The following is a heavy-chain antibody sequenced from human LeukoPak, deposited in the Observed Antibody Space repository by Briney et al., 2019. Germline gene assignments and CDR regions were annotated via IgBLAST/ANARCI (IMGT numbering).Heavy chain of an antibody. CDR3: ASVYSGSLGYYYYMDV. Sequence: ASETLSLTCTVSGGSISSSSYYWGWIRQPPGKGLEWIGSIYYSGSTYYNPSLKSRVTISVDTSKNQFSLKLSSVTAADTAVYYCASVYSGSLGYYYYMDVWGEGTTVTVSS. D-gene: IGHD1-26*01. V-gene: IGHV4-39*07. CDR1: GGSISSSSYY. J-gene: IGHJ6*03. CDR2: IYYSGST.